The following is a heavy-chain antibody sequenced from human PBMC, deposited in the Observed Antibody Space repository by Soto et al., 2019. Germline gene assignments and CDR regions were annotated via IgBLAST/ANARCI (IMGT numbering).Heavy chain of an antibody. D-gene: IGHD2-2*01. CDR1: GGSFSGYY. J-gene: IGHJ4*02. V-gene: IGHV4-34*01. Sequence: QVQLQQWGAGLLKPSETLSLTCAVYGGSFSGYYWSWIRQPPGKGLEWIGEINHSGSTNYNPSLNSLVTISVDTSKNQVSLKLSSVTAADTAVYYCASDCSSTSCYAGSRWGQGTLVTVSS. CDR3: ASDCSSTSCYAGSR. CDR2: INHSGST.